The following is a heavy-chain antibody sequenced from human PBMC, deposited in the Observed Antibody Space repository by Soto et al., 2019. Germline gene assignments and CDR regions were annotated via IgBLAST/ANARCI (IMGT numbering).Heavy chain of an antibody. J-gene: IGHJ4*02. CDR2: IYYSGST. Sequence: QLQLQESGPGLVKPSETLSLTCTVSGGSISSSSYYWGWIRQPPGKGLEWIGSIYYSGSTYYNPSVKCRVTISVDTSKNQFSLKLSSVTAADTAVYYCARLNWGIAVAVDYWGQGTLVTVSS. CDR3: ARLNWGIAVAVDY. D-gene: IGHD6-19*01. CDR1: GGSISSSSYY. V-gene: IGHV4-39*01.